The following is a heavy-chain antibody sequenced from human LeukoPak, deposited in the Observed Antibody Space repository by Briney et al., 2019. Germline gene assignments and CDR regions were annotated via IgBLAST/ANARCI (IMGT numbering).Heavy chain of an antibody. Sequence: SETLSLTCAVYGGSFRGYYWSWIRQPPGKGLEWIGEINHSGSTNYNPSLKSRVTISVDTSKNQFSLKLSSVTAADTAVYYCARCPVENYYDSSGYYSFDYWGQGTLVTVSS. D-gene: IGHD3-22*01. CDR2: INHSGST. CDR1: GGSFRGYY. V-gene: IGHV4-34*01. CDR3: ARCPVENYYDSSGYYSFDY. J-gene: IGHJ4*02.